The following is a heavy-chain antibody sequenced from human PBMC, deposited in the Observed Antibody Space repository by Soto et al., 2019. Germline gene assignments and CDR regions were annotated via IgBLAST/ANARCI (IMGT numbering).Heavy chain of an antibody. V-gene: IGHV3-11*01. J-gene: IGHJ4*02. D-gene: IGHD6-13*01. CDR2: ISGSGSTI. Sequence: GGFLRLSCAASGFTFSDYYMSWFRQAPGKGLEWVSYISGSGSTIHDADSVKGRFTISRDNAKNSLYLQMNSLRAEDTAVYYCARVGSILAAGTPDYWGQGTLVTVS. CDR1: GFTFSDYY. CDR3: ARVGSILAAGTPDY.